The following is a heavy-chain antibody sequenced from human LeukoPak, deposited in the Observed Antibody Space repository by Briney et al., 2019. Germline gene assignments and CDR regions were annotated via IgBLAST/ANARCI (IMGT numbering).Heavy chain of an antibody. V-gene: IGHV3-9*01. D-gene: IGHD6-19*01. Sequence: PGGSLRLSCAASGFTFDDYAMHWVRQAPGKGLEWVSGISWNSGSIGYADSVKGRFTISRDNAKNSLYLQMNSLRAEDTALYYCAKDLSGWVSYYFDYWGQGTLVTVSS. CDR3: AKDLSGWVSYYFDY. CDR2: ISWNSGSI. J-gene: IGHJ4*02. CDR1: GFTFDDYA.